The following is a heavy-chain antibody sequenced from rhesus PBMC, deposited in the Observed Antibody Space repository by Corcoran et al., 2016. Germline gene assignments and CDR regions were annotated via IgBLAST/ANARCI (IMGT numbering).Heavy chain of an antibody. V-gene: IGHV3-100*02. D-gene: IGHD5-24*01. Sequence: VQLVESGGGLVKPGGSLRLSCVASGFTFSSYEIHWFRQAPGKGLEWVFVISESGGTTYYADSVKGRFTISRDNAKNSLFLQMNSLRAEDTAVYYCTRDAVGTVRFDYWGQGVLVTVSS. CDR2: ISESGGTT. CDR3: TRDAVGTVRFDY. CDR1: GFTFSSYE. J-gene: IGHJ4*01.